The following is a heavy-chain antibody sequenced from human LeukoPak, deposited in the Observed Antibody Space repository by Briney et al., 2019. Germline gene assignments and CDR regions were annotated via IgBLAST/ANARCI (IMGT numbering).Heavy chain of an antibody. D-gene: IGHD2-15*01. CDR2: ISPSGAST. Sequence: ASVKVSCKASGYTFTGYYMHWVRQAPGQGLEWMGIISPSGASTSYAQKFQGRVTMTRDMSTSTVYMELSSLISEDTAVYYCARGPSRGPRDAFDFWGQGTMVTLSS. J-gene: IGHJ3*01. V-gene: IGHV1-46*01. CDR3: ARGPSRGPRDAFDF. CDR1: GYTFTGYY.